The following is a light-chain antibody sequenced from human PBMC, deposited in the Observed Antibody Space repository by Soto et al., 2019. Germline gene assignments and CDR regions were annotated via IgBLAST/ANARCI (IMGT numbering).Light chain of an antibody. CDR2: LNSDGSH. V-gene: IGLV4-69*01. CDR1: SGHSNYA. J-gene: IGLJ2*01. Sequence: QLVLTQSPSASASLGASVKLTCSLSSGHSNYAIAWHQQQPEKGPRYLMKLNSDGSHRKGDGIPDRFAGSSSGAERYLTISSLQTEDEADNYCQIWGTGIHVVFGGGTKLTVL. CDR3: QIWGTGIHVV.